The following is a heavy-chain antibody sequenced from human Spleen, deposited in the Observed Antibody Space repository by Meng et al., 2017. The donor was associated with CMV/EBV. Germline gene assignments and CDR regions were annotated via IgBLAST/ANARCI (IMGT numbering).Heavy chain of an antibody. CDR2: ISSSSSYI. CDR1: GFTFSSYS. CDR3: AREGYCSSTSCGRWAFDI. J-gene: IGHJ3*02. V-gene: IGHV3-21*01. D-gene: IGHD2-2*01. Sequence: GESLKISCAASGFTFSSYSMNWVRQAPGKGLEWVSSISSSSSYIYYADSVKGRFTISRDNAKNSLYLQMNSLRAEDTAVYYCAREGYCSSTSCGRWAFDIWGQGTMVTVSS.